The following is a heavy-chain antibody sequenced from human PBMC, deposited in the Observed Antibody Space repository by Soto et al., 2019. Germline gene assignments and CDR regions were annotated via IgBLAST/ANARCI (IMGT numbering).Heavy chain of an antibody. D-gene: IGHD6-13*01. CDR3: ARFGSSWNFDY. Sequence: GGSLRLSCAASGFTFSSYWMSWVRQAPGKGLEWVANIKQDGSERYYVDSVKGRFTISRDNAKNSLYLQMNSLRAEDTAVFYCARFGSSWNFDYWGQGTLVTVYS. CDR1: GFTFSSYW. CDR2: IKQDGSER. V-gene: IGHV3-7*01. J-gene: IGHJ4*02.